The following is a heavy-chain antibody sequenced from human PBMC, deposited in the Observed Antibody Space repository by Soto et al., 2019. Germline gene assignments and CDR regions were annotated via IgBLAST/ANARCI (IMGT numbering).Heavy chain of an antibody. CDR3: AREVSGIQAFDY. D-gene: IGHD1-20*01. CDR1: GGSINSSYW. CDR2: ISHGGST. V-gene: IGHV4-4*02. J-gene: IGHJ4*02. Sequence: QVQLQESGPGLVKPSETLSLTCVVSGGSINSSYWWNWVRQPPGKGLEWIGEISHGGSTNFNPSLKSRATISVDKSKNHLSLMLASVTGEYTAVYYCAREVSGIQAFDYWGQGTLVTVSS.